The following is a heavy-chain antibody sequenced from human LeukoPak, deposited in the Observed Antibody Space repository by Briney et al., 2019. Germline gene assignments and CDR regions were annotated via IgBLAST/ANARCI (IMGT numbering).Heavy chain of an antibody. J-gene: IGHJ4*02. V-gene: IGHV4-39*01. CDR1: GGSISSTFYY. Sequence: SETLSLNCTVSGGSISSTFYYWGWIRQSPGKGLEWIGSIYYSGSTYHNPSLKSRVTISVDTSKNQLSLKLSSVTAADTAVYSCARHGAGGTTMIVLQVLHYFGYWGQGTLVTVSS. CDR3: ARHGAGGTTMIVLQVLHYFGY. D-gene: IGHD3-22*01. CDR2: IYYSGST.